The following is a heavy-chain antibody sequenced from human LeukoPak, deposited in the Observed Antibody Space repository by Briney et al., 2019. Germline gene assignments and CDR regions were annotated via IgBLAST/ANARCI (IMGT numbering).Heavy chain of an antibody. Sequence: SVKVSCKASGGTFSSYAISWVRQAPGQGLEWMGGIIPIFGTANYAQKFQGRVTITADEPTSTDYMELSSLRSEDTAVYYCARAAYYYDSSGTFDYWGQGTLVTVSS. CDR3: ARAAYYYDSSGTFDY. J-gene: IGHJ4*02. D-gene: IGHD3-22*01. V-gene: IGHV1-69*13. CDR1: GGTFSSYA. CDR2: IIPIFGTA.